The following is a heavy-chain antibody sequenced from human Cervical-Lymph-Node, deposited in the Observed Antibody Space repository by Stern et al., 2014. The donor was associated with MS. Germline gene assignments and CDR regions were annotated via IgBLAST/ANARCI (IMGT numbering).Heavy chain of an antibody. V-gene: IGHV1-69*01. D-gene: IGHD2-2*02. CDR3: ARDGRHTYTYALDV. J-gene: IGHJ6*02. CDR2: IIPILRTA. CDR1: GGTFNVYA. Sequence: QMQLVQSGAEVKKPGSSVKISCKASGGTFNVYAINWLRQAPGQGLEWMGGIIPILRTANYAQKFQGRVTITADESTRTTSMQLSSLRSNDTAVYYCARDGRHTYTYALDVWGQGTTVTVSS.